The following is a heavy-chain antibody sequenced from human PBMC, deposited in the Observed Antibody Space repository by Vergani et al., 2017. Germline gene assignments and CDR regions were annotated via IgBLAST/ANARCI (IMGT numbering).Heavy chain of an antibody. Sequence: QITLKESGPTLVKPTQTLTLTCTFSGFSLNTRGVSVAWIRQPPGQALDWLALIYWNDEQHYSPSLNNRVNITKDTSKNQVVLTMTNMDYVDTVTYYGIYRKTECGTTGCFYPFDYGYYMDVWGKGTTVTVSS. CDR3: IYRKTECGTTGCFYPFDYGYYMDV. CDR2: IYWNDEQ. J-gene: IGHJ6*03. CDR1: GFSLNTRGVS. V-gene: IGHV2-5*01. D-gene: IGHD1-7*01.